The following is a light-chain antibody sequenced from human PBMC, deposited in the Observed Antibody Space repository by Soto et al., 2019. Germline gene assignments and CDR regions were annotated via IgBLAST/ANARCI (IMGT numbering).Light chain of an antibody. CDR3: QQRYSTPWT. V-gene: IGKV1-39*01. CDR1: QSISSY. CDR2: AAS. Sequence: DIQMTQSPSSLSASVGDRVTITCRASQSISSYLNWYQQKPGKAPKLLIYAASSLQSGVPSRFSGSGSGTDFTLTISSLQPEDFATYYCQQRYSTPWTFGQGTTVDI. J-gene: IGKJ1*01.